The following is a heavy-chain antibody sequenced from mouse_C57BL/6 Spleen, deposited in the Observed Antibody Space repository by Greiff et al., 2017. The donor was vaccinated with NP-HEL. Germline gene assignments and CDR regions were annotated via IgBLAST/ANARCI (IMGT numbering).Heavy chain of an antibody. V-gene: IGHV1-50*01. CDR1: GYTFTSYW. CDR3: ARWTAQDAY. D-gene: IGHD3-2*02. J-gene: IGHJ3*01. Sequence: QVHVKQPGAELVKPGASVKLSCKASGYTFTSYWMQWVKQRPGQGLEWIGEIDPSDSYTNYNQKFKGKATLTVDTSSSTAYMQLSSLTSEDSAVYYCARWTAQDAYWGQGTLVTVSA. CDR2: IDPSDSYT.